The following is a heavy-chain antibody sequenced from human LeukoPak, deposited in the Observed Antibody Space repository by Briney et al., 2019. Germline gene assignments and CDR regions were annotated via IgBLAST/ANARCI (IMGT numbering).Heavy chain of an antibody. J-gene: IGHJ4*02. CDR1: GFIFSNYW. V-gene: IGHV3-74*03. CDR3: AKGGLRVTDY. D-gene: IGHD5/OR15-5a*01. Sequence: PGGSLRLSCAASGFIFSNYWMHWVRQAPGKGLVWDSRVNNDGSSTTYADSVKGRFTISRDNAKNTLYLQMNSLRAEDTAVYYCAKGGLRVTDYWGQGTLVTVSS. CDR2: VNNDGSST.